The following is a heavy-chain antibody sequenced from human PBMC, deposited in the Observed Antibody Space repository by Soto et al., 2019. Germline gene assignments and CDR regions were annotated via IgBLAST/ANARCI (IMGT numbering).Heavy chain of an antibody. CDR3: AVHFHPRGVYYYYGMDV. CDR2: IIPIFGTA. J-gene: IGHJ6*02. D-gene: IGHD3-10*01. Sequence: QVQLVQSGAEVKKPGSSVKVSCKASGGTFSSYAISWVRQAPGQGLEWMGGIIPIFGTANYAQKFQGRVTITADESTSTAYMELSSLRSEDTAVYYCAVHFHPRGVYYYYGMDVWGQGTTVTVSS. V-gene: IGHV1-69*12. CDR1: GGTFSSYA.